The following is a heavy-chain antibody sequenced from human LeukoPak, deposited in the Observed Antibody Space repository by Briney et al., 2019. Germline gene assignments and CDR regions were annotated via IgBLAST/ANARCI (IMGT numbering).Heavy chain of an antibody. V-gene: IGHV3-7*01. CDR1: GFTFSDAW. CDR2: IQQDGNEK. J-gene: IGHJ4*02. CDR3: ASRIVGTPDYFDY. Sequence: PGGSLRLSCAASGFTFSDAWMSWVRQAPGKGLEWVANIQQDGNEKYYVDSVKGRFTISRDNAKNSLYLQMNSLRVEDTAVYYCASRIVGTPDYFDYWGQGTLVTVSS. D-gene: IGHD1-26*01.